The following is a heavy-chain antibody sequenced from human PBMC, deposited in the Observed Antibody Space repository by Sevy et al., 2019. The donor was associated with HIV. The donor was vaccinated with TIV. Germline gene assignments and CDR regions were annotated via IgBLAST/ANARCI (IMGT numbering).Heavy chain of an antibody. Sequence: GGSLRLSCAASGFTFSSYAMSWVRQAPGKGLEWVSAISGSGGSTYYADSVKGRFTISRDNSKNTLYLQMNSLRAEDXXXXXXXXXXXXXXFSPLLGIWGQGTMVTVSS. V-gene: IGHV3-23*01. CDR1: GFTFSSYA. D-gene: IGHD3-16*01. J-gene: IGHJ3*02. CDR2: ISGSGGST. CDR3: XXXXXXXXFSPLLGI.